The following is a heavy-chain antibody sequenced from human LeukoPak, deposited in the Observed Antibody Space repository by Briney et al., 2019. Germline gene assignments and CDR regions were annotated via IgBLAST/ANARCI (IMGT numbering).Heavy chain of an antibody. CDR3: AGRRRNYYGSGSYTGRGYVLGYYFDY. CDR2: ISNSGDST. D-gene: IGHD3-10*01. CDR1: GFTFSGYA. V-gene: IGHV3-23*01. J-gene: IGHJ4*02. Sequence: PGGSLRLSCAASGFTFSGYAMGWVRQAPGKGPEWVSAISNSGDSTHYADSVKGRFTISRDNSKNTLHLQMNSLRAEDTAVYYCAGRRRNYYGSGSYTGRGYVLGYYFDYWGQGTLVTVSS.